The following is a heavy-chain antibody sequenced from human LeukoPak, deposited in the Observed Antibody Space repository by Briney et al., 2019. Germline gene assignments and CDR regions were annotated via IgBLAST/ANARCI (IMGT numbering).Heavy chain of an antibody. CDR3: ARLPGDDDAFDI. CDR1: GGSISSSSYY. V-gene: IGHV4-39*01. D-gene: IGHD2-21*01. Sequence: SETLSLTCTVSGGSISSSSYYWGWIRQPPGKGLEWIGSIYYSGSTYYNPSLKSRVTISVDTSKNQFSLKLSSVTAADTAVYYCARLPGDDDAFDIWVQGTMVTVSS. CDR2: IYYSGST. J-gene: IGHJ3*02.